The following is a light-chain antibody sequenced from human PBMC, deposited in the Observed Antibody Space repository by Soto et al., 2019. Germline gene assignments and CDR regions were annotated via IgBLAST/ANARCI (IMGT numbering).Light chain of an antibody. J-gene: IGLJ1*01. CDR3: SSYTSISTSYV. CDR2: EVN. V-gene: IGLV2-14*01. CDR1: SSDVGSYNY. Sequence: QSALTQPASVSGSPGQSITISCTGTSSDVGSYNYVSWFQQHPGKAPKLMVYEVNNRSSGVSDRFFGSKSGNTASLTISGLQAEDEADYYCSSYTSISTSYVFGTGTKLTVL.